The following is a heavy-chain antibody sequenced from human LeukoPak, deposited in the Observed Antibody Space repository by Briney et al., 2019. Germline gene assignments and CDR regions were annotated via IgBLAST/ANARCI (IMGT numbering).Heavy chain of an antibody. Sequence: GGSLRLSCSASGFTFSSYAMHWVRQAPGKGLEYVSAISSNGGSTYYADSVKGRFTISRDNSKNTLYLQVSSLRAEDTAVYYCVKDRGLVSAADAYYYYGMDVWGKGTTVTVSS. D-gene: IGHD2-2*01. CDR3: VKDRGLVSAADAYYYYGMDV. CDR2: ISSNGGST. J-gene: IGHJ6*04. V-gene: IGHV3-64D*06. CDR1: GFTFSSYA.